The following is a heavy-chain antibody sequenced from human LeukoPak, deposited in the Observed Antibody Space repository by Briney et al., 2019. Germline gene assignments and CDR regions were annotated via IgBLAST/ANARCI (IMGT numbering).Heavy chain of an antibody. D-gene: IGHD6-13*01. Sequence: SETLSLTCTVSDGSISSSSYYWGWIRQHPGTGLEWIGSIDYSGSTYYNPSLKSRVTISVDTSKNQCSLRLSSVTAADTAIYYCARHPAPGIAAAGRYAFDYWGQGTLVTVSS. J-gene: IGHJ4*02. V-gene: IGHV4-39*01. CDR2: IDYSGST. CDR1: DGSISSSSYY. CDR3: ARHPAPGIAAAGRYAFDY.